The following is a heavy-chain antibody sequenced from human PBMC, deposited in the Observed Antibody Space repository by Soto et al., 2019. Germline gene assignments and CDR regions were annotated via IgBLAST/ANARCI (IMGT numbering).Heavy chain of an antibody. CDR3: AKEGVVVPTLGWFDA. J-gene: IGHJ5*02. CDR2: ISASGDGT. CDR1: GFTFNTYA. V-gene: IGHV3-23*01. D-gene: IGHD2-2*01. Sequence: EVQMLESGGGLVQPGGSLRLSCAASGFTFNTYAMSWVRQAPGKGLEWVSGISASGDGTYYADYVKGRFTVSRDNSWNTLVLQMQNQSAEDTAFYYCAKEGVVVPTLGWFDAWGQGTLVTVSS.